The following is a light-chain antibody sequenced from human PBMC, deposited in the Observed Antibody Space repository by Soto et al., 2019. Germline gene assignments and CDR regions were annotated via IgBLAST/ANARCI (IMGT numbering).Light chain of an antibody. CDR2: DAS. Sequence: EIVLTQSPAPLSLSPGERATLSCRASQSVSSYLAWYQQKPGQAPRLLIYDASNRATGIPARFSGSGSGTDFTLTISSLEPEDFEVYYCQQRSNRLTFGQGTKV. V-gene: IGKV3-11*01. J-gene: IGKJ1*01. CDR1: QSVSSY. CDR3: QQRSNRLT.